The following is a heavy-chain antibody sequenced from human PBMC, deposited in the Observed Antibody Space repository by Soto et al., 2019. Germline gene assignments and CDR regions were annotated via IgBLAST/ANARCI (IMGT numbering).Heavy chain of an antibody. J-gene: IGHJ6*03. CDR2: IYYSGST. Sequence: SETLSLTCTVSGGSISSSSYYWGWIRQPPGKGLEWIGSIYYSGSTYYNPSLKSRVTISVDTSKNQFSLKLSSVTAADTAVYYCARRLIAAYYYMDVWGKGTTVTVSS. CDR1: GGSISSSSYY. CDR3: ARRLIAAYYYMDV. V-gene: IGHV4-39*01. D-gene: IGHD6-13*01.